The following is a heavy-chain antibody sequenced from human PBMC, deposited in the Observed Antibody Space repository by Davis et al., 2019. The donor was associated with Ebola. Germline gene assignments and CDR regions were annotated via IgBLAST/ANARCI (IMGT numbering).Heavy chain of an antibody. V-gene: IGHV4-34*01. CDR1: GGSFSGYY. Sequence: PSETLSLTCAVYGGSFSGYYWSWIRQPPGKGLEWIGEINHSGSTNYNPSLKSRVTISVDTSKNQFSLKLSSVTAADTAVYYCATTGYRKDYWGQGTLVTVSS. D-gene: IGHD6-13*01. CDR3: ATTGYRKDY. CDR2: INHSGST. J-gene: IGHJ4*02.